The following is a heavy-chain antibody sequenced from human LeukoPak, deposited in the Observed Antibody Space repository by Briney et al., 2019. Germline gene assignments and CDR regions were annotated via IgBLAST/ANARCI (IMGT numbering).Heavy chain of an antibody. V-gene: IGHV4-59*01. J-gene: IGHJ6*03. CDR3: ARSTGLKYSSSWYYYYMDV. CDR2: IYYSGST. Sequence: SETLSLTCTVSGGSISSYYWSWIRQPPGKGLEWIGYIYYSGSTNYNPSLKSRVTISVDTSKNQFSLKLSSVTAADTAVYYCARSTGLKYSSSWYYYYMDVWGKGTTVTVSS. CDR1: GGSISSYY. D-gene: IGHD6-13*01.